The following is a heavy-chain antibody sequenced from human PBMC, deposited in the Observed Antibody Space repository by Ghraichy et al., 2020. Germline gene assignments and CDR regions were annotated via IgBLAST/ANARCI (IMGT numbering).Heavy chain of an antibody. V-gene: IGHV1-3*01. Sequence: ASVKVSCKTSGYTFTNNAVHWVRQAPGRRPEWMGWIHPGNGNTRYSQIFQDRLTITRDTSASTVYMELDSLTSGDTAVYYCVRDMGAAGYHTYEDAFDIWGPGTMVAVSS. CDR3: VRDMGAAGYHTYEDAFDI. CDR1: GYTFTNNA. J-gene: IGHJ3*02. CDR2: IHPGNGNT. D-gene: IGHD3-16*01.